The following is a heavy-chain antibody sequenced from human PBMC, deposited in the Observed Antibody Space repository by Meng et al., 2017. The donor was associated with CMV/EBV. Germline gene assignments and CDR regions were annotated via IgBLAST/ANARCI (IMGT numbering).Heavy chain of an antibody. CDR2: IKQDGSEK. J-gene: IGHJ6*02. CDR3: ARDNTIFGVGMDV. CDR1: GFTFSSYW. V-gene: IGHV3-7*01. D-gene: IGHD3-3*01. Sequence: GGSLRLSCAASGFTFSSYWMSWVRQAPGKGLEWVANIKQDGSEKYYVDSVKGRFTISRDNAKNSLYPQMNSLRAEDTAVYYCARDNTIFGVGMDVWGQGTTVTVSS.